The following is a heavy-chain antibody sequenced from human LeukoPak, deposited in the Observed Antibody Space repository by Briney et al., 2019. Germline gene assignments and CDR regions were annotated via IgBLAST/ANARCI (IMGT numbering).Heavy chain of an antibody. CDR1: GFTFSSYG. CDR3: ARGGYYYDSSGYDGIDY. J-gene: IGHJ4*02. D-gene: IGHD3-22*01. CDR2: INPNSGGT. V-gene: IGHV1-2*02. Sequence: GGSLRLSCAASGFTFSSYGMHWVRQAPGQGLEWMGWINPNSGGTNYAQKFQGRVTMTRDTSISTAYMELSRLRSDDTAVYYCARGGYYYDSSGYDGIDYWGQGTLVTVSS.